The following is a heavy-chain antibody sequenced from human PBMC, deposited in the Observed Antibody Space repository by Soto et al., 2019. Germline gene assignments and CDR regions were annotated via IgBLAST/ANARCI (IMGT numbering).Heavy chain of an antibody. Sequence: SETLSLTCTVSGGSISSYYWSWIWQPPGKGLEWIGYIYYSGSTNYNPSLKSRVTISVDTSKNQFSLKLSSVTAADTAVYYCARDDYGDYVGWFDPWGQGALVTVSS. CDR2: IYYSGST. J-gene: IGHJ5*02. CDR1: GGSISSYY. V-gene: IGHV4-59*01. D-gene: IGHD4-17*01. CDR3: ARDDYGDYVGWFDP.